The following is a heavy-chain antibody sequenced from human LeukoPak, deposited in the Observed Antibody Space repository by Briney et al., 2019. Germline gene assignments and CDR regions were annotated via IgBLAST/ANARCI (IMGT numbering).Heavy chain of an antibody. V-gene: IGHV3-21*01. CDR1: GFTFSSYS. CDR3: ARPNCSSTSCYTDWYFDL. Sequence: GGSLGLSCAASGFTFSSYSMNWVRQAPGKGLEWVSSISSSSSYIYYADSVKGRFTISRDNAKNSLYLQMNSLRAEDTAVYYCARPNCSSTSCYTDWYFDLWGRGTLVTVSS. J-gene: IGHJ2*01. D-gene: IGHD2-2*02. CDR2: ISSSSSYI.